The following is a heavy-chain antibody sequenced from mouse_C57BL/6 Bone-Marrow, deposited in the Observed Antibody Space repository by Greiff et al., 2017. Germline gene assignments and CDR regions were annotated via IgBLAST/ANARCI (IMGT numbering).Heavy chain of an antibody. CDR3: ARRSNYVGHFDY. J-gene: IGHJ2*01. CDR2: IYPGDGDT. Sequence: QVQLQQSGAELVKPGASVKISCKVSGYAFSTYWMNWVKQRPGKGLEWIGQIYPGDGDTNYNGKFKGKATLTADKSSSTAYMQLNSLTSEDSAVYFCARRSNYVGHFDYWGQGTTLTVSS. CDR1: GYAFSTYW. V-gene: IGHV1-80*01. D-gene: IGHD2-5*01.